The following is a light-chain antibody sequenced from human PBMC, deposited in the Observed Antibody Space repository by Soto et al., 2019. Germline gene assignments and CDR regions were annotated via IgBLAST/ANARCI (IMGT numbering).Light chain of an antibody. CDR2: GNR. CDR3: QAYDYSLTASV. CDR1: SSNLGAGYD. Sequence: QSVLTQPPSVSRAPGQRVTIPCTGNSSNLGAGYDVHWYQQLPGTAPKLVIYGNRNRPSGVPERFSGSKSGTSASLAITGLLAEDDGYYYCQAYDYSLTASVFGGGTKVTVL. J-gene: IGLJ3*02. V-gene: IGLV1-40*01.